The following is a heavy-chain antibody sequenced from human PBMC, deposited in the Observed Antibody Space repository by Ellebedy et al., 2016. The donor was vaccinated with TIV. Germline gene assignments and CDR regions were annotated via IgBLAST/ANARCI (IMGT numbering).Heavy chain of an antibody. V-gene: IGHV3-7*01. CDR2: IKDDGGEK. J-gene: IGHJ3*02. CDR3: ARDRDRAFDI. Sequence: GESLKISXAASSFTFSSFAMSWVRQAPGKGLEWVANIKDDGGEKYYVDSVRGRFTISRDNSKNTLYLQMDSLRAEDTAVYYCARDRDRAFDIWGQGTMVTVSS. CDR1: SFTFSSFA.